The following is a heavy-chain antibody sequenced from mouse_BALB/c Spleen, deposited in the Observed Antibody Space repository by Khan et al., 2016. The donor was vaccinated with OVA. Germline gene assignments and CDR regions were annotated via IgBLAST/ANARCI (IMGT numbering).Heavy chain of an antibody. D-gene: IGHD2-2*01. CDR2: INPSSGGT. J-gene: IGHJ3*01. Sequence: QVQLKQSGAELVKPGASVRLSCKASGYTFTSYYLYWVKQRPGQGLEWIGDINPSSGGTNFNEKFKSKATLTVDKSSSTAYIQLNSLTSEDSAVYYCTRSGYGSFAYWCQGTLVTVSA. V-gene: IGHV1S81*02. CDR3: TRSGYGSFAY. CDR1: GYTFTSYY.